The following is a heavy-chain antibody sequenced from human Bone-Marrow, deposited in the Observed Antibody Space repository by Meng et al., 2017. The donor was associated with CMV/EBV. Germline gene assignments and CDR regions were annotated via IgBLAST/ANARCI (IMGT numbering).Heavy chain of an antibody. CDR2: IRHDGSKK. J-gene: IGHJ4*02. CDR3: AKSYYGSGSNPIDY. CDR1: GFTVSNYG. V-gene: IGHV3-30*02. Sequence: GESLKISCAASGFTVSNYGIHWVRQAPGKGLEWVAFIRHDGSKKYYADSVKGRFTISRDNSENMVYVQMNSLRAEDTAVYYCAKSYYGSGSNPIDYWGQGTLVTVSS. D-gene: IGHD3-10*01.